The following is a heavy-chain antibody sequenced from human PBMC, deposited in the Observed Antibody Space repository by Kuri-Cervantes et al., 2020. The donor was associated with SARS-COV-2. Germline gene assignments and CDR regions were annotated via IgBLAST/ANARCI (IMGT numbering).Heavy chain of an antibody. CDR2: INHSGST. D-gene: IGHD3-10*01. V-gene: IGHV4-34*01. Sequence: SQTLSLTCAVYGGSFSGYYWSWIRQPPGKGLGWIGEINHSGSTNYNPSLKSRVTISVDTSKNQFSLKLSSVTAADTAVYYCARGGERGEYYFDYWGQGTLVTVSS. CDR3: ARGGERGEYYFDY. CDR1: GGSFSGYY. J-gene: IGHJ4*02.